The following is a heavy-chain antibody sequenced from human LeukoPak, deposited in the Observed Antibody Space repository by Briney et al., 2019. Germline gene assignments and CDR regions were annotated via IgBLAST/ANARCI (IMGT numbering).Heavy chain of an antibody. CDR3: AREEVGAPGDY. D-gene: IGHD1-26*01. CDR1: GFTFSSYG. Sequence: GGSLRLSCAASGFTFSSYGMHWDRQAPGKGLEWVAVIWHDGSNKYYADSVKGRFTISRDNSKNTLYLQMNSLRAEDTAVYYCAREEVGAPGDYWGQGTLVTVSS. CDR2: IWHDGSNK. V-gene: IGHV3-33*01. J-gene: IGHJ4*02.